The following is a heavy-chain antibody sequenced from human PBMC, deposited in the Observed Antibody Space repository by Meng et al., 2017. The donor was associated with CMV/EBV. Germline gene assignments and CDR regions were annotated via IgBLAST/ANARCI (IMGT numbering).Heavy chain of an antibody. D-gene: IGHD3-10*01. Sequence: ASVKVSCKASGYTFTSYDINWVRQATGQGLEWMGWMNPNSGNTGYAQKFQGRVTITRNTSISTDYMELSSLRSEDTAVYYCARGRSDGGKAGKRQFDPWGQGTLVTVSS. CDR3: ARGRSDGGKAGKRQFDP. CDR1: GYTFTSYD. V-gene: IGHV1-8*03. CDR2: MNPNSGNT. J-gene: IGHJ5*02.